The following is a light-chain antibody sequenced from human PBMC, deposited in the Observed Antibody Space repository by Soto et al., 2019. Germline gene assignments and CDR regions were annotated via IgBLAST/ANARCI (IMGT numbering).Light chain of an antibody. CDR1: QSISSW. V-gene: IGKV1-5*01. CDR2: DAS. CDR3: QQYNSYPWT. Sequence: DIQMTQSPPTLPASAGDRVTITCRASQSISSWLAWYQQKPGKAPRLLIYDASSLESGVPSRFSGSGSGTEFTLTISSLQPDDFATYYCQQYNSYPWTFGQGTKVDIK. J-gene: IGKJ1*01.